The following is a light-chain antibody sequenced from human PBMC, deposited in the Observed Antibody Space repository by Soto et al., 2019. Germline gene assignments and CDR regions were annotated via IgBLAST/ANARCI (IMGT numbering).Light chain of an antibody. CDR3: QQYGRSQT. V-gene: IGKV3-20*01. CDR1: QSIGNY. CDR2: GAS. J-gene: IGKJ1*01. Sequence: EVVLTQSPATLSLSPGEGATLSCRASQSIGNYLPCFQQKPGQAPRLLIYGASSRATGIPDRFSGSGSGTDFTLTISRLEPEDFAVYYCQQYGRSQTFGQGTKVDIK.